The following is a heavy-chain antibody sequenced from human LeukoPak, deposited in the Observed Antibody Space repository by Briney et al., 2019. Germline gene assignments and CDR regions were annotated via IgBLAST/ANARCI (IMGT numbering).Heavy chain of an antibody. D-gene: IGHD3-10*01. Sequence: GASVKISCKASGYTFTSYGISWVRQAPGQGLEWMGWINNYNNNTNYVQKFQGRVTMTTDTSTNTAYMELRSLRSDDTAVYYCARRGLDYWGQGTLVTVSS. CDR1: GYTFTSYG. CDR3: ARRGLDY. J-gene: IGHJ4*02. V-gene: IGHV1-18*01. CDR2: INNYNNNT.